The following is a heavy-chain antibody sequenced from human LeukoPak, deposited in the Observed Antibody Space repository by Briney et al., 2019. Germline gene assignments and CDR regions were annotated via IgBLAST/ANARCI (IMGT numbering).Heavy chain of an antibody. J-gene: IGHJ6*03. CDR2: ISAYNGNT. V-gene: IGHV1-18*01. D-gene: IGHD2-15*01. CDR3: ARQGGPRDLDYYYYMDV. Sequence: ASVKVSCKASGYTFTSYGISWVRQAPGQGLEWMGWISAYNGNTNYAQKLQGRVTMTTDTSTSTAYMELRSLRSDDTAVYYCARQGGPRDLDYYYYMDVWGKGTTVTVSS. CDR1: GYTFTSYG.